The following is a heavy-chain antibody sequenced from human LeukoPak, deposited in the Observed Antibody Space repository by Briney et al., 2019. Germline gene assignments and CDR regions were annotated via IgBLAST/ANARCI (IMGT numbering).Heavy chain of an antibody. CDR3: ASTYSGSYSHYYYGMDV. V-gene: IGHV1-69*01. CDR2: IIPIFGTA. Sequence: GASVKVSCKASGGTFGSYAISWVRQAPGQGLEWMGGIIPIFGTANYAQKFQGRVTITADESTSTAYMELSSLRSEDTAVYYCASTYSGSYSHYYYGMDVWGQGTTVTVSS. D-gene: IGHD1-26*01. CDR1: GGTFGSYA. J-gene: IGHJ6*02.